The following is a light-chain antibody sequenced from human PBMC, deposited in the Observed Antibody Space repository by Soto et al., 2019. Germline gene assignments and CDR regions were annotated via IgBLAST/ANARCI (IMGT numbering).Light chain of an antibody. CDR1: SSDVGGYNY. V-gene: IGLV2-8*01. Sequence: QSALTQPPSASGSPGQSVTISCTGTSSDVGGYNYVSWYQQHPGEAPKLMIYEVSKRPSGVPDPFSGSKSGDTASLTVSGLQAEDEADYFCSSYAGSNNYVFGTGTKVTVL. CDR3: SSYAGSNNYV. CDR2: EVS. J-gene: IGLJ1*01.